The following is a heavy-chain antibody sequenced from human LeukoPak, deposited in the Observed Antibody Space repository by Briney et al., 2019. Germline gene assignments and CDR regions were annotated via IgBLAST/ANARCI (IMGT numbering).Heavy chain of an antibody. CDR2: ISYDGSNK. Sequence: PGGPLRLSCAASGFTFSSYGMHWVRQAPGKGLEWVAVISYDGSNKYYADSVKGRFTISRDNSKNTLYLQMNSLRAEDTAVYYCAVVPAARLSVFDYWGQGTLVTVSS. CDR3: AVVPAARLSVFDY. J-gene: IGHJ4*02. D-gene: IGHD2-2*01. V-gene: IGHV3-30*03. CDR1: GFTFSSYG.